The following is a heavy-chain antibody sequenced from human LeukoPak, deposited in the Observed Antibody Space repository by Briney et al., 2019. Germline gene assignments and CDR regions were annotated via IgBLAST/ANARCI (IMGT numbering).Heavy chain of an antibody. CDR2: IYSGGST. CDR3: ARDVDYYYYGMDV. V-gene: IGHV3-66*01. CDR1: GFTVSSNY. J-gene: IGHJ6*02. Sequence: GGSLKLPCAAPGFTVSSNYMSWVRQAPGKGLEWVSVIYSGGSTYYADSVKGRFTISRDNSKNTLYLQMNSLRAEDTAVYYCARDVDYYYYGMDVWGQGTTVTVSS.